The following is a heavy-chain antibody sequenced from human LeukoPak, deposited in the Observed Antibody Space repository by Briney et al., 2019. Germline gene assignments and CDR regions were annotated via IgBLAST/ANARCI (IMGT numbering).Heavy chain of an antibody. J-gene: IGHJ5*02. Sequence: GGSLSLSCAASGFTFSSYWMHWVRQAPGKGLVWVSRINSDGSSTSYADSVKGRFTISRDNAKNTLYLQMNSLRAEDTAVYYCARDPYCGGDCYWVNWFDPWGQGTLVTVSS. V-gene: IGHV3-74*01. CDR2: INSDGSST. CDR1: GFTFSSYW. D-gene: IGHD2-21*02. CDR3: ARDPYCGGDCYWVNWFDP.